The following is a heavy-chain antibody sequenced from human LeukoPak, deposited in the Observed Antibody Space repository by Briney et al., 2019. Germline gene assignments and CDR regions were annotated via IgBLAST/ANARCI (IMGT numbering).Heavy chain of an antibody. CDR3: ATGGYSYGHYYYGMDV. CDR2: IIPIFGTA. CDR1: GGTFSSYA. J-gene: IGHJ6*02. D-gene: IGHD5-18*01. Sequence: ASVKVSCKASGGTFSSYAISWVRQAPGQGLEWMGGIIPIFGTANYAQKFQGRVTITADESTSTAYMELSSLRSEDTAVYYCATGGYSYGHYYYGMDVWGQGTTVTVSS. V-gene: IGHV1-69*01.